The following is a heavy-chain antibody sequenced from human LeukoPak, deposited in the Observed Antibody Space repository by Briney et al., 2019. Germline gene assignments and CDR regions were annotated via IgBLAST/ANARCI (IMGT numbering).Heavy chain of an antibody. CDR1: GFTLSSYG. CDR2: IWYDGSNK. CDR3: AKGRRYSSGWYHFVY. Sequence: PGGSLRLSCAASGFTLSSYGMHWVRQAPGKGLEWVAVIWYDGSNKYYADSVKGRFTISRDNSKNTLYLQMNSLRAEDTAVYYCAKGRRYSSGWYHFVYWGEGTLVTVSS. V-gene: IGHV3-33*06. D-gene: IGHD6-19*01. J-gene: IGHJ4*02.